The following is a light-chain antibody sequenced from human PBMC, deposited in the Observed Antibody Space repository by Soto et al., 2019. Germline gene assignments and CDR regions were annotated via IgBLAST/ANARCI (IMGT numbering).Light chain of an antibody. CDR3: QQRDNWPRT. CDR2: AAS. Sequence: IVLTQSPGTLSLSPGERATLSCRAGQSVSSNYLAWYQQKPGPAPGLLIYAASTRATGIPARFSGSGSGTDFTLTISSLEPEDFAVYYCQQRDNWPRTFGHGTKVDIK. CDR1: QSVSSNY. J-gene: IGKJ1*01. V-gene: IGKV3D-20*02.